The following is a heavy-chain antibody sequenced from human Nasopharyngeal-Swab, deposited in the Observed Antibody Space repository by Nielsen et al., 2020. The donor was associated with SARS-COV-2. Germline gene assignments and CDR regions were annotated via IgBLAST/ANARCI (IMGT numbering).Heavy chain of an antibody. CDR1: GFTFSSYW. V-gene: IGHV3-74*01. J-gene: IGHJ6*03. CDR2: INSDGSST. CDR3: ARGDYSNYVDYYYYYYMDV. D-gene: IGHD4-11*01. Sequence: GGSLRLSCVASGFTFSSYWMHWVRQAPGKGLVWVSRINSDGSSTSYADSVKGRFTISRDNAKNTLYLQMNSLRAEDTAVYYCARGDYSNYVDYYYYYYMDVWGKGTTVTVSS.